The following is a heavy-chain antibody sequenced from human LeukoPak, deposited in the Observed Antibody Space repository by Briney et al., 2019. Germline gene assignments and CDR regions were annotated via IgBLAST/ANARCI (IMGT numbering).Heavy chain of an antibody. D-gene: IGHD1-26*01. Sequence: ASVKVSCKASGYTFTSYGISWVRQAPGQGLEWMGWISAYNGNTNYAQKLQGRVTMTEDTSTDTAYMELSSLRSEDTAVYYCATGVGGAADYWGQGTLVTVSS. CDR2: ISAYNGNT. CDR3: ATGVGGAADY. CDR1: GYTFTSYG. J-gene: IGHJ4*02. V-gene: IGHV1-18*01.